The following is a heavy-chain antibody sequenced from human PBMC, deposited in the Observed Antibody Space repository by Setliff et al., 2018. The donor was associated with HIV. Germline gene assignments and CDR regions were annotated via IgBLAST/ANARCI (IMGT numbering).Heavy chain of an antibody. D-gene: IGHD6-25*01. Sequence: GGSLRLSCAASGFTFSSYAMNWVRQAPGKGLEWVSYINNISSTISYADSVKGRFTISRDNAKSSLYLQMHSLRAEDTAVYYCTRTSRAAYWGRGTLVTVSS. J-gene: IGHJ4*02. CDR3: TRTSRAAY. CDR1: GFTFSSYA. CDR2: INNISSTI. V-gene: IGHV3-48*01.